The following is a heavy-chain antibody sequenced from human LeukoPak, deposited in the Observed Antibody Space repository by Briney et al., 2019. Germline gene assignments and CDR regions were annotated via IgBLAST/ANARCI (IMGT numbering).Heavy chain of an antibody. J-gene: IGHJ4*02. CDR2: INHSGST. Sequence: PSETLSLTCAVYGGSFSGYYWSWIRQPPGKGLEWIGEINHSGSTNYNPSLQSRVTISVDTSKNQFSLKLSSVTAADTAVYYCALGGSDFDYWGQGTLVTVSS. CDR1: GGSFSGYY. CDR3: ALGGSDFDY. V-gene: IGHV4-34*01.